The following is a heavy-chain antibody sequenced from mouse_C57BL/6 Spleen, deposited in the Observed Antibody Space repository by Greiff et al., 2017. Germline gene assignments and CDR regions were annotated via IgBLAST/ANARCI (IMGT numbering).Heavy chain of an antibody. CDR2: LLPGSGST. CDR1: GYTFTGYW. J-gene: IGHJ3*01. CDR3: ARRGHSNYFAWFAY. Sequence: VKLQESGAELMKPGASVKLSCKATGYTFTGYWIEWVKQRPGHGLEWIGELLPGSGSTNYNEKFKGKATFTADTSYNTAYMQLSSLTTEDSAIYYCARRGHSNYFAWFAYWGQGTLVTVSA. V-gene: IGHV1-9*01. D-gene: IGHD2-5*01.